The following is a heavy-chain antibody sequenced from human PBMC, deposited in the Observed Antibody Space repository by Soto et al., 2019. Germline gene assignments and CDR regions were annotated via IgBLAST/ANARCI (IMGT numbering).Heavy chain of an antibody. V-gene: IGHV4-31*11. CDR1: GGSISRGGYY. CDR3: ASSIAAAGHGVDY. CDR2: IYYSGST. D-gene: IGHD6-13*01. J-gene: IGHJ4*02. Sequence: SETLSLTCAVSGGSISRGGYYWSWIRQHPGKGLEWIGYIYYSGSTYYNPSLKSRVTISVDTSKNQFSLKLSSVTAADTAVYYCASSIAAAGHGVDYWGQGTLVTVSS.